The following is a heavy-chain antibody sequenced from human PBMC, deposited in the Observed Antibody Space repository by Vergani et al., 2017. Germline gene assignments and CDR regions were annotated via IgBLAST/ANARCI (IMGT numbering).Heavy chain of an antibody. CDR2: IYYSGST. V-gene: IGHV4-30-4*08. CDR1: GGSISSGDYY. Sequence: QVQLQESGPGLVKPSQTLSLTCTVPGGSISSGDYYWSWIRQPPAKGLEWIGYIYYSGSTYYNPALKSRVTISVDTSKNQFSLKLSSVTAADTAVYYCARDRSDYYDGSGYFRGWYFDLWGRGTLVTVSS. D-gene: IGHD3-22*01. J-gene: IGHJ2*01. CDR3: ARDRSDYYDGSGYFRGWYFDL.